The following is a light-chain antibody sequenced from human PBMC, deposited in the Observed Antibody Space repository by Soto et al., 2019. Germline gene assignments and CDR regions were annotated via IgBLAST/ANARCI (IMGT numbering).Light chain of an antibody. J-gene: IGKJ2*01. CDR3: QQYNSYPYP. CDR1: QSISRG. CDR2: DAS. Sequence: DIQMTQSPSTLSASVGDRVTITCRASQSISRGLAWYQQKPGKAPKLLIYDASSLESGVPSRFSGSGSGTEFTLTISSLQPDDFATYYCQQYNSYPYPFGQGTKLEIK. V-gene: IGKV1-5*01.